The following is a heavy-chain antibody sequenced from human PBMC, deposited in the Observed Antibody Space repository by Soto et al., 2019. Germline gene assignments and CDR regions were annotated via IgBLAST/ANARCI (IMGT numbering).Heavy chain of an antibody. J-gene: IGHJ6*02. Sequence: EVQLVESGGGSVQPGESLRLSCAGSGFSFRDYDMHWVRQRKGKGLEWVSALGAARDPYYVGSVKGRFSVSRDNAQNSLFLQMNNLRVDDTAVYFCARAYLGRLPRRADYYYAMDVWGRGTTVTVSS. V-gene: IGHV3-13*05. CDR1: GFSFRDYD. CDR3: ARAYLGRLPRRADYYYAMDV. D-gene: IGHD1-26*01. CDR2: LGAARDP.